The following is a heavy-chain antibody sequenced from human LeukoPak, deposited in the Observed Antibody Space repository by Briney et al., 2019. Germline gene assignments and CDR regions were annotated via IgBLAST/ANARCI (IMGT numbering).Heavy chain of an antibody. CDR2: LIENGATT. CDR3: AKDPLPEWLLYGAYYYYGMDV. D-gene: IGHD3-3*01. J-gene: IGHJ6*02. CDR1: GFTFRSHA. Sequence: GGSLRLSCAASGFTFRSHAMSWVRQAPGKGLQFVSGLIENGATTYYADSVKGRFTISRDNSKNTLYLQMNSLRAEDTAVYYCAKDPLPEWLLYGAYYYYGMDVWGQGTTVTVSS. V-gene: IGHV3-23*01.